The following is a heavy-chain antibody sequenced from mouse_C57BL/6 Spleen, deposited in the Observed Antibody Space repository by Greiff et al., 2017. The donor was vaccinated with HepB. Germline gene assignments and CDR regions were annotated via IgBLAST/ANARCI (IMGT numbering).Heavy chain of an antibody. V-gene: IGHV1-64*01. Sequence: QVQLKQPGAELVKPGASVKLSCKASGYTFTSYWMHWVKQRPGQGLEWIGMIHPNSGSTNYNEKFKSKATLTVDKSSSTAYMQLSSLTSEDSAVYYCARYGYGSSYAYYFDYWGQGTTLTVSS. CDR1: GYTFTSYW. J-gene: IGHJ2*01. D-gene: IGHD1-1*01. CDR2: IHPNSGST. CDR3: ARYGYGSSYAYYFDY.